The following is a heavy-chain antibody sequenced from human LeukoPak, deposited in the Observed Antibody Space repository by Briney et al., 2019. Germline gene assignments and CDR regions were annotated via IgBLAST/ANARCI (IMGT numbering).Heavy chain of an antibody. CDR3: ARDERYDSSGYPFDY. CDR2: INPNSGGT. V-gene: IGHV1-2*02. J-gene: IGHJ4*02. Sequence: ASVKVSCKASGYTFTGYFMHWVRQAPGQGLEWMGWINPNSGGTNYAQKFQVRVTMTRDTSISTAYMELRRLRSDDTAVYYCARDERYDSSGYPFDYWGQGTLVTVSS. D-gene: IGHD3-22*01. CDR1: GYTFTGYF.